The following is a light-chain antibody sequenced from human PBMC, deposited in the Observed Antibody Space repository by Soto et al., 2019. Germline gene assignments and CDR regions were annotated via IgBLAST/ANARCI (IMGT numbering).Light chain of an antibody. CDR2: GAS. J-gene: IGKJ1*01. CDR1: QGISNN. V-gene: IGKV1-27*01. CDR3: XKYDSAPLT. Sequence: DIQMTQSPSSLSASVGDRVTITCRASQGISNNLAWYQQKPGKVPRLLIYGASTLQYGVPSRFSGSGSGTDXXLXXXXLQPXDVAXXXXXKYDSAPLTFGQGTKVEFK.